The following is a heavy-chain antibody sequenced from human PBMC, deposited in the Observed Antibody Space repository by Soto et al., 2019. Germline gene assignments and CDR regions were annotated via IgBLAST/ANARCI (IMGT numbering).Heavy chain of an antibody. J-gene: IGHJ4*02. CDR1: GGSISSYY. V-gene: IGHV4-59*01. D-gene: IGHD3-22*01. Sequence: SETLSLTCTASGGSISSYYWSWIRQPPGKGLEWIGYIYYSGSTNYNPSLKSRVTISVDTSKNQFSLKLSSVTAADTAVYYCARDHDSSGYYGWFDYWGQGTLVTVSS. CDR2: IYYSGST. CDR3: ARDHDSSGYYGWFDY.